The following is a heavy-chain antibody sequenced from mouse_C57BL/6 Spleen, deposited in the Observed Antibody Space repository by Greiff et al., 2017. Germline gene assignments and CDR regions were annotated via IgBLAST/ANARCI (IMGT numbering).Heavy chain of an antibody. V-gene: IGHV1-26*01. J-gene: IGHJ1*03. CDR3: ARSRATTVNWYFDV. CDR1: GYTFTDYY. D-gene: IGHD1-1*01. CDR2: INPNNGGT. Sequence: EVQLQQSGPELVKPGASVKISCKASGYTFTDYYMNWVKQSHGKSLEWIGDINPNNGGTSYNQKFKGKATLTVDKSSSTAYMELRSLTSEDSAVYYCARSRATTVNWYFDVWGTGTTVTVSS.